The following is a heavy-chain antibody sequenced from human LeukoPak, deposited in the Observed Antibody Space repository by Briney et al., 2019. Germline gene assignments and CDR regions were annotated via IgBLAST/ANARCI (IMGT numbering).Heavy chain of an antibody. CDR1: GFTFSSYS. D-gene: IGHD3-22*01. Sequence: GGSLRLSCAASGFTFSSYSMNWVRQAPGKGLEWVSSISSSSSYIYYADSVKGRFTVSRDNSKNTLDLQMNSLRAEDTAVYYCVRLYYYNSNSFYFDYWGQGTLVTVSS. V-gene: IGHV3-21*04. CDR3: VRLYYYNSNSFYFDY. CDR2: ISSSSSYI. J-gene: IGHJ4*02.